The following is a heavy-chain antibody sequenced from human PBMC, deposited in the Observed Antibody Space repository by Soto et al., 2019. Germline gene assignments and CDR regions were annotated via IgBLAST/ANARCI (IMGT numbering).Heavy chain of an antibody. CDR3: AKVGVYCSSTSCYYSYYYYYYMDV. J-gene: IGHJ6*03. D-gene: IGHD2-2*01. V-gene: IGHV3-30*18. Sequence: QVQLVESGGGVVQPGRSLRLSCAASGFTFSSYGMHWVRQAPGKGLEWVAVISYDGSNKYYADSVKGRFTISRDNSKNTLYLQMNSLIAEDTAVYYCAKVGVYCSSTSCYYSYYYYYYMDVGGKGTTVAVS. CDR1: GFTFSSYG. CDR2: ISYDGSNK.